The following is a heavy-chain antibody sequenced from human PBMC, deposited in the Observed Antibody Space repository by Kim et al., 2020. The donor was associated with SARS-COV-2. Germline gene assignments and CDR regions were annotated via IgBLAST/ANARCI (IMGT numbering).Heavy chain of an antibody. V-gene: IGHV4-39*07. J-gene: IGHJ4*02. CDR1: GGSISSSSYY. CDR3: ARLKRTDYYDSRAQGLGDY. CDR2: IYYSGST. D-gene: IGHD3-22*01. Sequence: SETLSLTCTVSGGSISSSSYYWGWIRQPPGKGLEWIGSIYYSGSTYYNPSLKSRVTISVDTSKNQFSLKLSSVTAADTAVYYCARLKRTDYYDSRAQGLGDYWGQGTLVTVSS.